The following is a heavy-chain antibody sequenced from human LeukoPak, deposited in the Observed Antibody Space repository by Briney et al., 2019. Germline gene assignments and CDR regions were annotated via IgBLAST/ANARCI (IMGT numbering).Heavy chain of an antibody. V-gene: IGHV3-48*03. Sequence: GGSLRLSCAASGFTFSSYEMNWVRQAPGKGLEWVSYISSSGSTIYYADSVKGRFTISRDNAENSLYLQMNSLRAEDTAVYYCARGGIAVAGIDFRWFDPWGQGTLVTVSS. CDR1: GFTFSSYE. D-gene: IGHD6-19*01. CDR3: ARGGIAVAGIDFRWFDP. J-gene: IGHJ5*02. CDR2: ISSSGSTI.